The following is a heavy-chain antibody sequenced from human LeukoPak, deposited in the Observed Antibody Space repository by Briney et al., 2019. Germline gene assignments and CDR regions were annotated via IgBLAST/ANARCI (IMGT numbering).Heavy chain of an antibody. D-gene: IGHD4-17*01. CDR2: IYTSGST. J-gene: IGHJ4*02. Sequence: SETLSLTCTVSGGSIISGSYYWSWIRQPAGKGLEWIGRIYTSGSTNYNPSLKSRVTISVDTSKNQFSLKLSSVTAAVTAVYYCARFDYGDGFDYWGQGTLVTVSS. CDR1: GGSIISGSYY. V-gene: IGHV4-61*02. CDR3: ARFDYGDGFDY.